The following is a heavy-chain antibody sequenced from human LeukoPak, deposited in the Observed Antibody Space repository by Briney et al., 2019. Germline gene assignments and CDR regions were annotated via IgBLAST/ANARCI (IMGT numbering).Heavy chain of an antibody. CDR1: GYRFTGYY. D-gene: IGHD2-15*01. CDR3: AKSRHYCSGGSCYLDY. J-gene: IGHJ4*02. CDR2: INPKSGDP. V-gene: IGHV1-2*02. Sequence: ASVKVSCKTSGYRFTGYYMHWVRQAPGQGLEWMGWINPKSGDPIYVQKFQGRVTLTRDTSIDTVYLELSSLKSDDTAVYYCAKSRHYCSGGSCYLDYWGQGTLVTVSS.